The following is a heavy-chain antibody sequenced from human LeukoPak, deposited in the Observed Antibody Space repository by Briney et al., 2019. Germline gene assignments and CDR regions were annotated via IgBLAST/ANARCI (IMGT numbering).Heavy chain of an antibody. Sequence: KSSETLSLTCTVSGGSISSYYWSWIRQPPGKGLEWIGYIYYSGSTNYNPSLKSRVTISVDTSKSQFSLKLSSVTAADTAVYYCARESRFLSFDYWGQGTLVTVSS. J-gene: IGHJ4*02. CDR2: IYYSGST. V-gene: IGHV4-59*01. CDR1: GGSISSYY. CDR3: ARESRFLSFDY. D-gene: IGHD2-21*01.